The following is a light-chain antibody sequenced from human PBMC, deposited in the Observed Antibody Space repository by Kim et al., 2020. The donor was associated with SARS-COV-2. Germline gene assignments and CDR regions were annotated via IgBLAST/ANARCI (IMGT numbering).Light chain of an antibody. Sequence: GRTVISMCSERRTTAGRNDVNWTPQLPGTAPKSLMYNNNQRPAGVPDRFSASMSGTSASLAISGLQSEDEADYYCVAWDDSLNGWVFGGGTQLTVL. J-gene: IGLJ3*02. CDR2: NNN. CDR3: VAWDDSLNGWV. V-gene: IGLV1-44*01. CDR1: RTTAGRND.